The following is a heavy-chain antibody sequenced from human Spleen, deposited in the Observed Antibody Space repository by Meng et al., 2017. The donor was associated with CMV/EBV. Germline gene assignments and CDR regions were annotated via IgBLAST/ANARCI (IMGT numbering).Heavy chain of an antibody. CDR3: ARAPFYTTYYDFWSGYYSDYYYGMDV. D-gene: IGHD3-3*01. V-gene: IGHV3-48*04. CDR1: GFTFSSYS. J-gene: IGHJ6*02. CDR2: ISSSSSTI. Sequence: GESLKISCAASGFTFSSYSMNWVRQAPGKGLEWVSYISSSSSTIYYADSVKGRFTISRDNAKNSLYLQMNSLRAEDTAVYYCARAPFYTTYYDFWSGYYSDYYYGMDVWGQGTTVTVSS.